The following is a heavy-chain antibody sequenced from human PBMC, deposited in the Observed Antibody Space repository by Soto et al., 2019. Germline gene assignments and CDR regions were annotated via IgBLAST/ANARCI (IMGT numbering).Heavy chain of an antibody. J-gene: IGHJ5*02. CDR2: ISSSSSTI. CDR3: ARDWAAAGLEWFDP. Sequence: PGGSLRLSCAASGFTFSSYSMNWVRQAPGKGLEWVSYISSSSSTIKYAETVKGRFTISRDNAKNSLYLQMNSLRDEDTAVYYCARDWAAAGLEWFDPWGQGTLVTVSS. D-gene: IGHD6-13*01. CDR1: GFTFSSYS. V-gene: IGHV3-48*02.